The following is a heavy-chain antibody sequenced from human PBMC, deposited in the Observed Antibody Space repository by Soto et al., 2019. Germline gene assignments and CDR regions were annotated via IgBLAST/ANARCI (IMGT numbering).Heavy chain of an antibody. D-gene: IGHD2-15*01. CDR3: AKRRGAGGHFDY. V-gene: IGHV3-23*01. CDR1: GFTFSSYA. Sequence: GGSLRLSCAASGFTFSSYATGWVRQGPGKGLEWVAVVSIGGSTHYADSVRGRFTISRDNSKNTLSLQMNSLTAEDTAVYFCAKRRGAGGHFDYWGQGAMVTVYS. CDR2: VSIGGST. J-gene: IGHJ4*02.